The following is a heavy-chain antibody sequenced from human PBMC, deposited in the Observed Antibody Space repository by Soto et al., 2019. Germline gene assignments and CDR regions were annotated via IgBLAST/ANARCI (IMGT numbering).Heavy chain of an antibody. CDR3: AKALGELSPESYDY. CDR1: GYTFTSYA. V-gene: IGHV1-3*01. D-gene: IGHD3-16*02. CDR2: INAGNGNT. J-gene: IGHJ4*02. Sequence: ASVKVSCKASGYTFTSYAMHWVRQAPGQRLEWMGWINAGNGNTKYSQKFQGRVTITRDTSASTAYMELNSLRPEDTAVYYCAKALGELSPESYDYWGQGTLVTVS.